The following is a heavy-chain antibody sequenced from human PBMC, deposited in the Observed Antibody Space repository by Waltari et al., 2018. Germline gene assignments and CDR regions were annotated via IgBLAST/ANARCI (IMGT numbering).Heavy chain of an antibody. CDR3: ARGHYYGQLDFYYFDY. Sequence: QVQLVQSGAEVQKPGASVKVSCKASGYTFTGYYMHGVRQAPGQGLEWMGWINPNSGGTNYAQKFQGRVTMTRDTSISTAYMELSRLRSDDTAVYYCARGHYYGQLDFYYFDYWGQGTLVTVSS. V-gene: IGHV1-2*02. D-gene: IGHD6-6*01. CDR1: GYTFTGYY. CDR2: INPNSGGT. J-gene: IGHJ4*02.